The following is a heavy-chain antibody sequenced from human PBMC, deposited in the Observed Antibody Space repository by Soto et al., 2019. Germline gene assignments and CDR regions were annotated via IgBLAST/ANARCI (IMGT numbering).Heavy chain of an antibody. CDR1: VGSISSSSYY. CDR2: IYYSGST. D-gene: IGHD6-13*01. J-gene: IGHJ4*02. Sequence: PSETLSLTCTVSVGSISSSSYYWGWIRQPPGKGLEWIGSIYYSGSTYYNPSLKSRVTISVDTSKNQFSLKLSSVTAADTAVYYCARCLRSSWDYYFDYWGQGTLVTVSS. V-gene: IGHV4-39*01. CDR3: ARCLRSSWDYYFDY.